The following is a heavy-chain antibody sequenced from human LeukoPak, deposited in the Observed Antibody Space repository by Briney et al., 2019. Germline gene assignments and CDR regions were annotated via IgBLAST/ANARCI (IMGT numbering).Heavy chain of an antibody. V-gene: IGHV1-2*02. D-gene: IGHD5-18*01. Sequence: ASVKVSCKASGYTFTGYYMHWLRQPPGQGLAWMGWINPNSGGTNYPQKLQGRVTMTRDTSISTAYMKLSRLRSDDTAVYYCARDLSPDTAMPSNHFDYWGQGTLVTVSS. CDR3: ARDLSPDTAMPSNHFDY. CDR1: GYTFTGYY. CDR2: INPNSGGT. J-gene: IGHJ4*02.